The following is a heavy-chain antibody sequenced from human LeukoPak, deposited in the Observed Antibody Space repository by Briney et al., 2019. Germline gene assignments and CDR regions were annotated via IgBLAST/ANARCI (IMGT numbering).Heavy chain of an antibody. V-gene: IGHV3-15*01. Sequence: GGSLRLSCAASGFTFSSSAMSWVRQAPGKGLEWVGRIRSNSDGGTIDYAAPVKGRFTLSRDDSKTTLYLQMNSLQTEDTAVYYCATDFYDSTWGQGTLVTVSS. D-gene: IGHD3-22*01. CDR2: IRSNSDGGTI. CDR3: ATDFYDST. J-gene: IGHJ5*02. CDR1: GFTFSSSA.